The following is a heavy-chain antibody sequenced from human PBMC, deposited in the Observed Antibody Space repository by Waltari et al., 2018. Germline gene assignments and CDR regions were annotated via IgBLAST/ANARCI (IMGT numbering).Heavy chain of an antibody. J-gene: IGHJ4*02. Sequence: QVQLQQWGAGLLTPSETLSLTCAVYGGSFSGYYWSWIRQPPGKGLEWIGEINHSGSTNYNPSLKSRVTISVDTSKNQFSLKLSSVTAADTAVYYCARGSRSSSWSSDYWGQGTLVTVSS. CDR3: ARGSRSSSWSSDY. CDR1: GGSFSGYY. CDR2: INHSGST. D-gene: IGHD6-13*01. V-gene: IGHV4-34*01.